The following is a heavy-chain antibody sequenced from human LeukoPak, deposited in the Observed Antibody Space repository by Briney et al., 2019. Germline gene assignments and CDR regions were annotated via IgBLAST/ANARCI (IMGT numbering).Heavy chain of an antibody. D-gene: IGHD2-2*01. CDR3: ARMEVVPAAMNGYYYYYGMDV. CDR2: IYYSGST. CDR1: GFTVSRNH. V-gene: IGHV4-59*02. Sequence: GSLRLSCAASGFTVSRNHMSWVRQAPGKGLEWIGHIYYSGSTNYNPSLKSRVTISVDTSKNQFSLKLSSVTAADTAVYYCARMEVVPAAMNGYYYYYGMDVWGQGTTVTVSS. J-gene: IGHJ6*02.